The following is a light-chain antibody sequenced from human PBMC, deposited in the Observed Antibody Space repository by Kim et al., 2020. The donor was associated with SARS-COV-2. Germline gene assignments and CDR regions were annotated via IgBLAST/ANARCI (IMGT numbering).Light chain of an antibody. CDR3: QVWDSRSDHRGV. V-gene: IGLV3-21*04. J-gene: IGLJ3*02. Sequence: SYELTQPPSVSVAPGKTARITCGGNNIGSKSVHWYQQKPGQAPVLVIYYDSDRPSGIPERFSGSNSGNTATLTISRVEAGDEADYSCQVWDSRSDHRGVF. CDR1: NIGSKS. CDR2: YDS.